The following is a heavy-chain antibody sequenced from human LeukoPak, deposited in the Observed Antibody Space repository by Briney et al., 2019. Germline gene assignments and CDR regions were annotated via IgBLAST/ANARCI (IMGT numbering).Heavy chain of an antibody. D-gene: IGHD3-10*02. Sequence: AGGSLRLSCAASGFTFSGYSMNWVRQAPGKGLEWVSYISSSGSTIYYADSVKGRFTISRDNAKNSLYLQMNSLRAEDTAVYCCAELGITMIGGVWGQGTLVTVSS. CDR2: ISSSGSTI. CDR3: AELGITMIGGV. V-gene: IGHV3-48*04. CDR1: GFTFSGYS. J-gene: IGHJ4*02.